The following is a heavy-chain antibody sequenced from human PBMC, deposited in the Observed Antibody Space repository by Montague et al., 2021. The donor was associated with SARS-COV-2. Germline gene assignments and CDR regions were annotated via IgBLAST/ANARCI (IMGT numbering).Heavy chain of an antibody. D-gene: IGHD3-22*01. CDR2: TYYRSKWYN. Sequence: CAISGDSVSSNSAAWNWIRPSPSRGLECLGRTYYRSKWYNDYAVXVKXRITINPDTSKNQFSLQLNSVTAEDTAAYYCARELRRIIMIVDIRGFDYWGQGTLVTVSS. CDR1: GDSVSSNSAA. CDR3: ARELRRIIMIVDIRGFDY. J-gene: IGHJ4*02. V-gene: IGHV6-1*01.